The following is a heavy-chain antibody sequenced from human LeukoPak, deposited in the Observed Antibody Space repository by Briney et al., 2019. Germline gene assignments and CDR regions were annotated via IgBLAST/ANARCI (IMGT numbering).Heavy chain of an antibody. CDR1: VFTLSNAW. Sequence: GGSLRLSCAASVFTLSNAWVTWVRQVPGKGLEWVGRIKSNTDGGTTDYAAPVKGRFTISRDNSENKVYLQMNSLKTEDTAVYYCTAVDYDYWGQGGLVTVSS. CDR3: TAVDYDY. CDR2: IKSNTDGGTT. D-gene: IGHD4-23*01. V-gene: IGHV3-15*01. J-gene: IGHJ4*01.